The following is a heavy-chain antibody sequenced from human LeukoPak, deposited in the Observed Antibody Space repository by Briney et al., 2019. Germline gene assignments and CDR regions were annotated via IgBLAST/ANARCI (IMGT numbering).Heavy chain of an antibody. D-gene: IGHD2-21*02. Sequence: PSETLSLTCAVSGGSISSGGYSWSWIRQPPGKGLEWIGYIYHSGSTYYNPSLKSRVTISVDRSKNQFSLKLSSVTAADTAVYYCARAFAPMTAKSVGGMDVWGQGTTVTVSS. J-gene: IGHJ6*02. V-gene: IGHV4-30-2*01. CDR2: IYHSGST. CDR1: GGSISSGGYS. CDR3: ARAFAPMTAKSVGGMDV.